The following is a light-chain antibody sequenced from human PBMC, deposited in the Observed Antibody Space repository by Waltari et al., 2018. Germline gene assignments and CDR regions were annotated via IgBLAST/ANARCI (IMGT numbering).Light chain of an antibody. CDR2: GNS. Sequence: QSVLTQPPSVSGAPGQRVTISCTGSSSNIGAGYDVHWYQQLPGTAPKLLIYGNSNRPSRVPDRFSGSKSCTSASLAITGLQAEDEADYYCQSYDSSLSGSFVFGTGTKVTVL. V-gene: IGLV1-40*01. CDR1: SSNIGAGYD. CDR3: QSYDSSLSGSFV. J-gene: IGLJ1*01.